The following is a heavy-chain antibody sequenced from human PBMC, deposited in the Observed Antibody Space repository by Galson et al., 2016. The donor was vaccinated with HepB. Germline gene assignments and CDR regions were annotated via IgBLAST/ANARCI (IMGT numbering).Heavy chain of an antibody. D-gene: IGHD2-15*01. V-gene: IGHV3-48*02. CDR2: ISGSSSTI. CDR1: GFIFSNYA. J-gene: IGHJ4*02. CDR3: ARSGYSEGTEYFDY. Sequence: LRLSCAASGFIFSNYAMNWVRQAPGKGLEWVSYISGSSSTIYYADSVEGRFTVSRDNAKNSLSLQMDSLRDEDTAVYYCARSGYSEGTEYFDYWGQGTLVTVSS.